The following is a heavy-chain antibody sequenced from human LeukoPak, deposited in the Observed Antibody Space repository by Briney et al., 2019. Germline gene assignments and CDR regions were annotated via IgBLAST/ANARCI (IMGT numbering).Heavy chain of an antibody. V-gene: IGHV3-23*01. CDR3: ARGVPGDY. D-gene: IGHD1-1*01. CDR1: GFAVSSYA. J-gene: IGHJ4*02. CDR2: ISGSGGST. Sequence: GGSLRLTRAATGFAVSSYAMSWIRQAPGKGLEWVSAISGSGGSTYYAVSVKGRFTISRDNSKNTLFLQMNSLRAEDTAVYYCARGVPGDYWGQGTLVTVSS.